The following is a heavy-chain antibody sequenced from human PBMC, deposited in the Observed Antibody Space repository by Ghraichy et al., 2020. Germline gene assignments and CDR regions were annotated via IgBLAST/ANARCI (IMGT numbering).Heavy chain of an antibody. CDR3: AREYCRGGRCFFGTGGSHLDS. V-gene: IGHV3-74*01. J-gene: IGHJ4*02. CDR2: INSGGTNI. Sequence: GGSLRLSCAASGFTLSNFWMHWVRQSPVKGLVWVSRINSGGTNIVYADSVKGRFTISRDNAKNTLYLQMNSLRAEDTAVYYCAREYCRGGRCFFGTGGSHLDSWGQGTLVTVSS. D-gene: IGHD2-15*01. CDR1: GFTLSNFW.